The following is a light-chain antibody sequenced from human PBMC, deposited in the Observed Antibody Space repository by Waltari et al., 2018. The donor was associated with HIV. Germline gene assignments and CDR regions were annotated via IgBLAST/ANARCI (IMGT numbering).Light chain of an antibody. Sequence: DIVLTQYPPLLSASVGDRITITCRASQGIRNYLAWYQQKPGRAPKLLVFGASVLKDGVPSRFAGSGSGTEFTLTITRLQPEDFATYFCQQETSYPLTFGPGTRVDVK. J-gene: IGKJ3*01. V-gene: IGKV1-9*01. CDR2: GAS. CDR3: QQETSYPLT. CDR1: QGIRNY.